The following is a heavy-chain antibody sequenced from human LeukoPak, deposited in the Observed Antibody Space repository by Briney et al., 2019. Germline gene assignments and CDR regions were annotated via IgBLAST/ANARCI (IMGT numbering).Heavy chain of an antibody. V-gene: IGHV3-13*01. D-gene: IGHD3-22*01. CDR2: IGTAGDT. CDR1: GFTFGSYD. Sequence: PGGSLRLSCAASGFTFGSYDMHWVRQATGKGLEWVSAIGTAGDTYYPGSVKGRFTISRENAKNSLYLQMNSLRAGDTAVYYCARGGRGYYVDAFDIWGQGTMVTVSS. CDR3: ARGGRGYYVDAFDI. J-gene: IGHJ3*02.